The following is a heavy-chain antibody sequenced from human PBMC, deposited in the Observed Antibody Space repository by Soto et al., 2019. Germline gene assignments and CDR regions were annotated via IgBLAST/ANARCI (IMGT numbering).Heavy chain of an antibody. Sequence: ASVNVSCKPSGYTFTSYSSHWVRQAPGQRLEWMGWINAGNGNTKYSQKFQGRVTITRDTSASTAYMELSSLRSEDTAVYYCARVIKQWLVHFDYWGQGTLVTVSS. D-gene: IGHD6-19*01. J-gene: IGHJ4*02. CDR3: ARVIKQWLVHFDY. V-gene: IGHV1-3*01. CDR1: GYTFTSYS. CDR2: INAGNGNT.